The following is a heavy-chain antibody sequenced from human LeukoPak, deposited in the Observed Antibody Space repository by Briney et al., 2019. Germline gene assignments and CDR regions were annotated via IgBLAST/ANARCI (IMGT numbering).Heavy chain of an antibody. Sequence: SETPSLTCTVSGGSIALSSTSNPYYWGWIRQPPGKGLEWIGSIYSNGITFYNPSLKSRVTMSGDTFNNQFSLKLTSVTAADTAVYYCGRRNYGVPSEYWGQGILVTVSS. D-gene: IGHD4-17*01. CDR2: IYSNGIT. V-gene: IGHV4-39*01. CDR3: GRRNYGVPSEY. CDR1: GGSIALSSTSNPYY. J-gene: IGHJ4*02.